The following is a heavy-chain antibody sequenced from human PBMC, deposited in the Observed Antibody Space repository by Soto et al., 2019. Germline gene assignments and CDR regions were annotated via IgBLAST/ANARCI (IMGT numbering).Heavy chain of an antibody. V-gene: IGHV4-39*01. CDR2: IYYSGST. CDR1: GGSISSSSYY. Sequence: QLQLQESGPGLVKPSETLSLTCTVSGGSISSSSYYWGWIRQPPGKGLEWIGSIYYSGSTYYKPSIKSRVTISVDTSKKQFSLKLSSVTAADTAVYYCASGRKGITFGGVIVIRYFDYWGQGTLVTVSS. D-gene: IGHD3-16*02. J-gene: IGHJ4*02. CDR3: ASGRKGITFGGVIVIRYFDY.